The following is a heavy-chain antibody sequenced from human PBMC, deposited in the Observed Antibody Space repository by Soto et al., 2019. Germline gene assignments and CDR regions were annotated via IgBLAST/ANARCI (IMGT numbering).Heavy chain of an antibody. J-gene: IGHJ6*02. Sequence: SETLSLTCTVSGGSISSSTYYWGWIRQPPGKGQEWIGSIYYSGSTNYNPSLKSRVTISVNTSKNQFSLKLSSVTAADTAVYYCARDIRLLWFGESDIPSFWGMDVWGQGTTVTVSS. CDR1: GGSISSSTYY. V-gene: IGHV4-39*07. CDR3: ARDIRLLWFGESDIPSFWGMDV. D-gene: IGHD3-10*01. CDR2: IYYSGST.